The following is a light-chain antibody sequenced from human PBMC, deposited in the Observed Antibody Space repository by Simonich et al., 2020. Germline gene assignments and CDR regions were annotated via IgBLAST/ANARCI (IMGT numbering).Light chain of an antibody. CDR1: QIVLYSSNNKNY. Sequence: DIVMTQSPDSLAVSLGERATINCKSSQIVLYSSNNKNYIAWYQQKPGQPPHLLIYWASTRESGVPDRFSGSGSGTDFTLTISSLQAEDVAVYYCQQYYSTPWTFGQGTKVEIK. CDR3: QQYYSTPWT. CDR2: WAS. V-gene: IGKV4-1*01. J-gene: IGKJ1*01.